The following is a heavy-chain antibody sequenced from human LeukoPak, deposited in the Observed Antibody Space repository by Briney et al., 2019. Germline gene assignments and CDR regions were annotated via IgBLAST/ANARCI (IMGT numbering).Heavy chain of an antibody. CDR3: ASIGRVEAYYYGSGRTPGY. V-gene: IGHV4-39*01. CDR1: GGSISSSSYY. CDR2: IYYSGST. J-gene: IGHJ4*02. D-gene: IGHD3-10*01. Sequence: SETLSLTCTVSGGSISSSSYYWGWIRQPPGKGLEWIGSIYYSGSTYYNPPLKSRVTISVDTSKNQFSLKLSSVTAADTAVYYCASIGRVEAYYYGSGRTPGYWGQGTLVTVSS.